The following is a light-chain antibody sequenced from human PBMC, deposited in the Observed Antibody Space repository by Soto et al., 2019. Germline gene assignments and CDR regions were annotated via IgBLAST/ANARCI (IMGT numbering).Light chain of an antibody. CDR2: NAS. CDR3: QQYDNLLLT. J-gene: IGKJ4*01. CDR1: QDISNY. Sequence: DIQMTQSPSSLSASVGDRVTITCQASQDISNYLNWYQQKPGKTPKLLIYNASNLKIGVPSRFSGSGSGTDFTFTISSLQPEDIATYYCQQYDNLLLTFGGGTKVEIK. V-gene: IGKV1-33*01.